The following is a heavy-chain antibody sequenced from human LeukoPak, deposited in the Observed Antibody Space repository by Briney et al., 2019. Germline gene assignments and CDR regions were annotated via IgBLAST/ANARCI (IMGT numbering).Heavy chain of an antibody. V-gene: IGHV3-30-3*01. J-gene: IGHJ4*02. CDR1: GFTFNTYA. Sequence: GGSLRLSCAASGFTFNTYAIHWVRQAPGKGLESVAVISYDGSNKYYADSVKGRFTISRDNSKNTLYLQMNSLRPEDTAVYYCARVRSGSYYKGYFDYWGQGTLVTVSS. CDR3: ARVRSGSYYKGYFDY. CDR2: ISYDGSNK. D-gene: IGHD3-10*01.